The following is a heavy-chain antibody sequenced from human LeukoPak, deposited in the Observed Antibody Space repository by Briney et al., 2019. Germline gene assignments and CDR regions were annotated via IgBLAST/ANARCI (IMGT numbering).Heavy chain of an antibody. CDR2: IIRIFGTA. Sequence: ASVKVSCKASGGTFSSYAISWVRQAPGQGLEWMGGIIRIFGTANYAQKFQGRVTITADESTSTAYMELSSLRSEDTAVYYCARGGIVVVPPAKYNWFDPWGQGTLVTVSS. J-gene: IGHJ5*02. D-gene: IGHD2-2*01. V-gene: IGHV1-69*13. CDR1: GGTFSSYA. CDR3: ARGGIVVVPPAKYNWFDP.